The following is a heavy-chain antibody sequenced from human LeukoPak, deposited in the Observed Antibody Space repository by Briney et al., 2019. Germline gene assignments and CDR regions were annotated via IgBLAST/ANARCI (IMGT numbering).Heavy chain of an antibody. CDR3: ATGNSYYYDSSGYYWPIPDY. CDR1: GGSISSYY. V-gene: IGHV4-59*12. J-gene: IGHJ4*01. CDR2: IYYSGNT. Sequence: SETLSLTCTVSGGSISSYYWSWIRQPPGKGLEWIGYIYYSGNTNYNPSLKSRVTISVDTSKNQFSLKLSSVTAADTAVYYCATGNSYYYDSSGYYWPIPDYWGQEPWSPSPQ. D-gene: IGHD3-22*01.